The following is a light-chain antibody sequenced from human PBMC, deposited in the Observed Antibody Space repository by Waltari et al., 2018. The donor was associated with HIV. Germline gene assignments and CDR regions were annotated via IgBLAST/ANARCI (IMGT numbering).Light chain of an antibody. Sequence: QSALTQPASVSGSPGQSITISCTGTNSDIGKYNLVSWYQQHPGRVPKVLIFEVTTRPSGISYRFSGSKSDNTASLTISGLQAEDEADYYCSSYATGNTYVFGTGTSVTVL. CDR3: SSYATGNTYV. V-gene: IGLV2-23*02. CDR2: EVT. J-gene: IGLJ1*01. CDR1: NSDIGKYNL.